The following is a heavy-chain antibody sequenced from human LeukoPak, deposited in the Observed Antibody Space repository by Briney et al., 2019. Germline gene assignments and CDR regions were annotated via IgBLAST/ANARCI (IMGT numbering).Heavy chain of an antibody. V-gene: IGHV3-30*03. CDR1: GFTFNSFG. J-gene: IGHJ4*02. Sequence: PGGSLRLSCAASGFTFNSFGMHWVRQAPGKGLEWVAVISYDGSNKYSADSVKGRFTISRDNSKNTLYLQMNSLGPEDTAVYYCATDHGFHYGAYFDYWGQGTLVTVSS. CDR2: ISYDGSNK. D-gene: IGHD4-17*01. CDR3: ATDHGFHYGAYFDY.